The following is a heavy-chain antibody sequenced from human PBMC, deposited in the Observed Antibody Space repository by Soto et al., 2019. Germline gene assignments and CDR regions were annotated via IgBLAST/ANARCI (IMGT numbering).Heavy chain of an antibody. CDR1: GGTFSSYA. D-gene: IGHD2-2*01. V-gene: IGHV1-69*06. CDR3: VARIKLGYCSSTSCYDGMDV. CDR2: IIPIFGTA. J-gene: IGHJ6*02. Sequence: QVQLVQSGAEVKKPGSSVKVSCKASGGTFSSYAISWVRQAPGQGLEWMGGIIPIFGTANYAQKFQGRVTITADKSTSTAYMELSSLRSEDTDVYYCVARIKLGYCSSTSCYDGMDVWGQGTTVTVSS.